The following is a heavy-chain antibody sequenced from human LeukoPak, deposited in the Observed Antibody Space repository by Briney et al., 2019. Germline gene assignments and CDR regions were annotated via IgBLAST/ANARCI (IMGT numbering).Heavy chain of an antibody. V-gene: IGHV4-34*01. J-gene: IGHJ4*02. Sequence: SETLSLTCAVYGGSFSGYYWSWIRQPPGKGLEWIGEINHSGSTNYNPSLKSRVTISVDTSKNQFSRKLSSVTAADTAVYYCARGRAAAGTGAFDYWGQGTLVTVSS. CDR2: INHSGST. CDR1: GGSFSGYY. CDR3: ARGRAAAGTGAFDY. D-gene: IGHD6-13*01.